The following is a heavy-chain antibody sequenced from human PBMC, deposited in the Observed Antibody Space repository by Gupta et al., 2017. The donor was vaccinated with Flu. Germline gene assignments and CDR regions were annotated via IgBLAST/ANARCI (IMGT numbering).Heavy chain of an antibody. Sequence: EVQLVESGGGLVKPGGSLRLSCAASGFTFSNAWMSWVRQAPGKGLEWVGRIKSKTDGGTTDYAAPVKGRFTISRDDSKNTLYLQMNSLKTEDTAVYYCTTGDSKWGAFDIWGQGTMVTVSS. CDR3: TTGDSKWGAFDI. J-gene: IGHJ3*02. D-gene: IGHD6-13*01. CDR1: GFTFSNAW. CDR2: IKSKTDGGTT. V-gene: IGHV3-15*01.